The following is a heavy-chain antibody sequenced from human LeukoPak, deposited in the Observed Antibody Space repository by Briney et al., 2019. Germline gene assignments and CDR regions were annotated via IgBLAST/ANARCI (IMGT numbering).Heavy chain of an antibody. J-gene: IGHJ4*02. D-gene: IGHD2-8*01. Sequence: GASVKVSRKASGGTFSSYAISWVRQAPGQGLEWMGGIIPIFGTANYAQKFQGRVTITADESTSTAYMELSSLRSEDTAVYYCARVVLMVYATGIYDYWGQGTLVTVSS. CDR2: IIPIFGTA. CDR1: GGTFSSYA. CDR3: ARVVLMVYATGIYDY. V-gene: IGHV1-69*13.